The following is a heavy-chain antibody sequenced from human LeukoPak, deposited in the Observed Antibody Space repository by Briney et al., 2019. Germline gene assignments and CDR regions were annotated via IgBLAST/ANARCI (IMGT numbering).Heavy chain of an antibody. Sequence: ASVKVSCKASGYTFTGYYVHWVRQAPGQGLEWMGRINPNSGGTNYAQKFQGRVTMTRDTSISTAYMELSRLRSDDTAVYYCARVIYGSSGWYDAFDIWGQGTMVTVSS. V-gene: IGHV1-2*06. CDR1: GYTFTGYY. CDR2: INPNSGGT. J-gene: IGHJ3*02. CDR3: ARVIYGSSGWYDAFDI. D-gene: IGHD6-19*01.